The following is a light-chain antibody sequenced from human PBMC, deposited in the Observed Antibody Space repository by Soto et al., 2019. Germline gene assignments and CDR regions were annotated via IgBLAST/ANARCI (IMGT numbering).Light chain of an antibody. J-gene: IGLJ2*01. CDR3: QVWDSSTDVV. CDR1: NIESKN. CDR2: RDS. V-gene: IGLV3-9*01. Sequence: SYELTQPLSVSVALGQTARLSCGGDNIESKNVHWYQQRPGQAPVLVIYRDSNRPSGIPERFSGSNSGNTATLTISRGQAGDEADYYCQVWDSSTDVVFGGGTKLTVL.